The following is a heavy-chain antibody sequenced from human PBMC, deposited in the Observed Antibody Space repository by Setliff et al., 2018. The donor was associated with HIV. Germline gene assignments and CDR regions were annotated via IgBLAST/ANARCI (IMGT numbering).Heavy chain of an antibody. CDR1: GFTFNTYA. J-gene: IGHJ4*02. D-gene: IGHD3-22*01. Sequence: PGGSLRLSCAASGFTFNTYAMSWVRQAPGKGLEWVSVISGSGGSTFYADSVKGRFIASTDNARNSLFLEMNSLRAEDTAVYYCARAYNVYDYRFDSSGYDYWGQGTLVTVSS. V-gene: IGHV3-23*01. CDR2: ISGSGGST. CDR3: ARAYNVYDYRFDSSGYDY.